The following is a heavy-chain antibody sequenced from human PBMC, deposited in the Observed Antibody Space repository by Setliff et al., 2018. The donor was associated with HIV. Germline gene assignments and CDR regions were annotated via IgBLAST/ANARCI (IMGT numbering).Heavy chain of an antibody. CDR3: ARQGAVTGHSFDY. D-gene: IGHD6-19*01. V-gene: IGHV4-34*01. Sequence: PSETLSLTCAVYGGSFSGYFWSWIRQPPGEGLEWIGEINHSGSTNFTPSLKSRVTISVDASNNLFSLRLSSVTAADTAVCYCARQGAVTGHSFDYWGQGALVTVSS. J-gene: IGHJ4*02. CDR2: INHSGST. CDR1: GGSFSGYF.